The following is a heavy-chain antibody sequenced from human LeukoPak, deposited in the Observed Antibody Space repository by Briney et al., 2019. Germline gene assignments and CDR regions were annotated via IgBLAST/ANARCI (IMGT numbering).Heavy chain of an antibody. Sequence: SQTLSLTCTVSGGSISSGGYYWSWIRQPPGKGLEWIGYIYHSGSTYYNPSLKSRVTISVDTSKNQFSLKLSSVTAADTAVYYCAGRRDGYKTTFDYWGQGTLVTVSS. D-gene: IGHD5-24*01. CDR2: IYHSGST. V-gene: IGHV4-30-2*01. CDR3: AGRRDGYKTTFDY. CDR1: GGSISSGGYY. J-gene: IGHJ4*02.